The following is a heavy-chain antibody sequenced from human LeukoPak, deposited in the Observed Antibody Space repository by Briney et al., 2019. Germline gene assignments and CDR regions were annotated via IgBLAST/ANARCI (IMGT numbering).Heavy chain of an antibody. CDR3: ATMQWLVSLGDY. CDR2: IYYSGNT. J-gene: IGHJ4*02. V-gene: IGHV4-30-4*01. CDR1: GGSISSGDYY. Sequence: SETLSLTCTVSGGSISSGDYYWSWIRQPPGKGLEWIGYIYYSGNTYYNPSLKSRVTISVDTSKNQFSLKLSSVTAADTAVYYCATMQWLVSLGDYWGQGTLVTVSS. D-gene: IGHD6-19*01.